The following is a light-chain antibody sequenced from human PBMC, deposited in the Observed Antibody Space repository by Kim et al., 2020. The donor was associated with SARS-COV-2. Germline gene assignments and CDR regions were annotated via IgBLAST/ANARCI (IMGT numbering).Light chain of an antibody. CDR1: SSDVGAYDY. V-gene: IGLV2-14*03. CDR3: SSYSSGGSHYV. J-gene: IGLJ1*01. Sequence: QSITIYCTGTSSDVGAYDYVSWYQQHLGQAPKLIIYDVIHRPSGVSARFSASKSGNTASLTISGLQAGDEADYYCSSYSSGGSHYVFGSGTKVTVL. CDR2: DVI.